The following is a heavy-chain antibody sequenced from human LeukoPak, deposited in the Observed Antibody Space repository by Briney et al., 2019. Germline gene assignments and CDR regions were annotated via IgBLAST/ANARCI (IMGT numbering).Heavy chain of an antibody. V-gene: IGHV3-9*01. J-gene: IGHJ4*02. CDR3: ATYRQVLLPFES. CDR2: ISWNSGSI. Sequence: GGSLRLSCAASGFTFDDYAMHWVRQAPGKGLEWVSGISWNSGSIGYADSVKGRFTISRDNAKNSLYLQMNSLRAEDTAIYYCATYRQVLLPFESWGQGTLVTVSS. CDR1: GFTFDDYA. D-gene: IGHD2-8*02.